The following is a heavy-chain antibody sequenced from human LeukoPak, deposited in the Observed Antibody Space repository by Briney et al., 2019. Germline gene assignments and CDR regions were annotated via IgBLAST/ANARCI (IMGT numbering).Heavy chain of an antibody. D-gene: IGHD3-22*01. CDR2: IYYSGST. CDR1: GFTFSSYA. CDR3: ARDRGYYDSSGYSD. V-gene: IGHV4-39*07. Sequence: GSLRLSCAASGFTFSSYAMSWIRQPPGKGLEWIGSIYYSGSTYYNPSLKSRVTISVDTSKNQFSLKLSSVTAADTAVYYCARDRGYYDSSGYSDWGQGTLVTVSS. J-gene: IGHJ4*02.